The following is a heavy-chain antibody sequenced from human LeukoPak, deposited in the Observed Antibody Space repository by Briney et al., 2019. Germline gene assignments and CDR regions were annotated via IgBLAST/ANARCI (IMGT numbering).Heavy chain of an antibody. Sequence: TSETLSLTCAVYGGSFSGYYWSWIRQPPGKGLEWIGEINHSGSTNYNPSLKSRVTISVDTSKNQFSLKLSSVTAADTAVYYCARGDSSGWLEGAFDIWGQGTMVTVSS. CDR1: GGSFSGYY. D-gene: IGHD6-19*01. CDR2: INHSGST. V-gene: IGHV4-34*01. J-gene: IGHJ3*02. CDR3: ARGDSSGWLEGAFDI.